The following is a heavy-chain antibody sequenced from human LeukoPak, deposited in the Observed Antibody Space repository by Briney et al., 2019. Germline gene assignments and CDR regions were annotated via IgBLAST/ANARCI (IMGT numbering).Heavy chain of an antibody. D-gene: IGHD2-15*01. CDR2: ISGGGDLS. J-gene: IGHJ4*02. CDR3: AKARSGGSPYFDY. V-gene: IGHV3-23*01. CDR1: GFALSGHS. Sequence: GGSLRLSCAPSGFALSGHSLSWLRRAPGKGLQWVSVISGGGDLSDYADSVKGRFTISRDNSRGTLYLQMNSLRAEDTAVYYCAKARSGGSPYFDYWGQGTLVTVSS.